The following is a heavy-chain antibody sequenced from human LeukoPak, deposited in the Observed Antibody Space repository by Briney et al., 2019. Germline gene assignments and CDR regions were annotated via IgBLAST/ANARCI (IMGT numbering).Heavy chain of an antibody. CDR3: ARDEYNWYLRGGFDP. V-gene: IGHV1-8*03. Sequence: ASVKVSCKASGYTFTSYDINWVRQATGQGLEWMGWMNPNSGNTGYAQKFQGRVTITRNTSISTAYMELSSLRSEDTAVYYCARDEYNWYLRGGFDPWGQGTLVTVSS. J-gene: IGHJ5*02. CDR1: GYTFTSYD. D-gene: IGHD1-20*01. CDR2: MNPNSGNT.